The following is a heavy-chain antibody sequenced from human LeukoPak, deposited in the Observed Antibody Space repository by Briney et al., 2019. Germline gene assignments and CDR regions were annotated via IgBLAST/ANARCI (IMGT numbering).Heavy chain of an antibody. J-gene: IGHJ4*02. Sequence: SETLSLTCTVSGGSISSGGYYWSWIRQHPGKGLEWIGYIYYSESTYYNPSLKSRVAISVDTSKNQFSLKLSSVTAADTAVYYCASGSIVAGDYWGQGTLVTVSS. V-gene: IGHV4-31*03. CDR1: GGSISSGGYY. D-gene: IGHD5-12*01. CDR2: IYYSEST. CDR3: ASGSIVAGDY.